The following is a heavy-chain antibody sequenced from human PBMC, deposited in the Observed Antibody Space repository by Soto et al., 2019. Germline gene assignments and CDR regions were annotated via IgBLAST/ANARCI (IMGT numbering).Heavy chain of an antibody. V-gene: IGHV4-31*03. CDR2: IYYSGST. Sequence: QVQLQESGPGLVKPSQTLSLTCTVSGGSISSGGYYWSWIRQHPGKGLEWIGYIYYSGSTYYNPCLQSRVSTSVDTSKHPFSLELSSVPAAATAVYYCARPPGYWGQGTLVTVSS. CDR1: GGSISSGGYY. J-gene: IGHJ4*02. CDR3: ARPPGY.